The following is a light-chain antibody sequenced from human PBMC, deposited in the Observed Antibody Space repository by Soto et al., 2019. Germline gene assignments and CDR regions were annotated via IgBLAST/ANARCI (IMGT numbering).Light chain of an antibody. J-gene: IGKJ4*01. CDR2: DAS. CDR3: QQRSDWPLT. CDR1: QSLSSY. V-gene: IGKV3-11*01. Sequence: EIVLTQSPATLSLSPGERATLSYRASQSLSSYLAWYQQKRGQAPRLLIYDASKRATGIPARFSGSGSGTDFTLSISSLEPEDFAVYYCQQRSDWPLTFGGGTKVEIK.